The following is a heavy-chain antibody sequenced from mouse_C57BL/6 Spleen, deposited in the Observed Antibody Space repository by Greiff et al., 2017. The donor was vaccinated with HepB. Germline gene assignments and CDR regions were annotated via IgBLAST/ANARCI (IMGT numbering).Heavy chain of an antibody. D-gene: IGHD2-4*01. J-gene: IGHJ2*01. Sequence: EVQGVESGEGLVKPGGSLKLSCAASGFTFSSYAMSWVRQTPEKRLEWVAYISSGGDYIYYADTVKGRFTISRDNARNTLYLQMSSLKSEDTAMYYCTRDRGDYDDGRGFDYWGQGTTLTVSS. V-gene: IGHV5-9-1*02. CDR3: TRDRGDYDDGRGFDY. CDR1: GFTFSSYA. CDR2: ISSGGDYI.